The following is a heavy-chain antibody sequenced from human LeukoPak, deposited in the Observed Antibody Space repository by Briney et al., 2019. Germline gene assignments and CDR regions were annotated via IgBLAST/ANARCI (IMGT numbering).Heavy chain of an antibody. J-gene: IGHJ4*02. CDR1: EVTFSNYA. CDR2: ISSSSSTI. V-gene: IGHV3-48*02. Sequence: GGSLRLSCAASEVTFSNYAMSWVRQAPGKGLEWVSYISSSSSTIYYADSVKGRFTISRDNAKNSLYLQMNNLRDEDTAVYYCARVRSGYYSDYWGQGTLVTVSS. CDR3: ARVRSGYYSDY.